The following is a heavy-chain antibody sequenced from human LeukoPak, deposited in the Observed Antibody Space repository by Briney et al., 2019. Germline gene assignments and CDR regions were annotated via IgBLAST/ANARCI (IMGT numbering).Heavy chain of an antibody. Sequence: SGGSLRLSCAASGFTFRNFAMNWVRQAPGKGLEWVSYTSNRGNTIYYADSVKGRFTISRDNAKNSLYLEMKSLRVEDTAVYYCARDDYYDSSGYHPTSWGQGTLVTVSS. CDR1: GFTFRNFA. CDR2: TSNRGNTI. J-gene: IGHJ5*02. CDR3: ARDDYYDSSGYHPTS. V-gene: IGHV3-48*01. D-gene: IGHD3-22*01.